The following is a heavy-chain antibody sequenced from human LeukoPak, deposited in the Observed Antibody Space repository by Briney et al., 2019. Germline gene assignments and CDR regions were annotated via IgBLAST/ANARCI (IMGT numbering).Heavy chain of an antibody. CDR1: GDSSSSYSYF. V-gene: IGHV4-39*01. D-gene: IGHD3-10*01. CDR2: ISYSGNS. Sequence: PSETLSLTCTVSGDSSSSYSYFWAWIRQPPGKGLEWVGSISYSGNSLYNPSLKSRVTMSTDTSKKQFSLNLTSVTAADTAVYYCASQTYSYASGSQGADSDYWGQGTLVTVSS. J-gene: IGHJ4*02. CDR3: ASQTYSYASGSQGADSDY.